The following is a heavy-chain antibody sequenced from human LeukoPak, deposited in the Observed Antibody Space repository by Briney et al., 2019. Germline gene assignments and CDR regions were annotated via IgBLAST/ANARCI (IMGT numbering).Heavy chain of an antibody. D-gene: IGHD5-18*01. CDR1: GGSISSYY. V-gene: IGHV4-4*07. Sequence: SETLSLTCTVSGGSISSYYWSWIRQPAGKGLEWIGRIYTSGSTNYNPSLKSRVTISVDTSKNQFSLKLSSVTAADTAVYYCAREREERGYSYGSYFDYWGQGTLVTVSS. CDR2: IYTSGST. CDR3: AREREERGYSYGSYFDY. J-gene: IGHJ4*02.